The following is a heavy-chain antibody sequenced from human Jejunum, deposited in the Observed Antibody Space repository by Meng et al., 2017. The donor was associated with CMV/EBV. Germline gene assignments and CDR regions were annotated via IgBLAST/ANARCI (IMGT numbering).Heavy chain of an antibody. V-gene: IGHV4-39*07. D-gene: IGHD2-2*02. CDR1: ISSSSYD. CDR3: ARGCYTTSCYRGSFDY. J-gene: IGHJ4*02. Sequence: ISSSSYDWGWMRQHTGKGLEWIESINYSGTTYYTPSLRRRVNISLDTSKKQFSLRLNSVTAADTAVYYCARGCYTTSCYRGSFDYWGQGKLVTVSS. CDR2: INYSGTT.